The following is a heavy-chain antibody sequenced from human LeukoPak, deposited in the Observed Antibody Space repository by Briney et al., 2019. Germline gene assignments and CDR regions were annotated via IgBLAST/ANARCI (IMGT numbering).Heavy chain of an antibody. D-gene: IGHD1-26*01. CDR2: IIPIFGTA. CDR1: GGTFSSYA. Sequence: GSSVKVSCKASGGTFSSYAISWVRQAPGQGLEWMGGIIPIFGTANYAQKFQGRVTITTDESTSTAYMELSSLRSEDTAVYYCSTLVGAVIFDYWGQGTLVTVSS. CDR3: STLVGAVIFDY. V-gene: IGHV1-69*05. J-gene: IGHJ4*02.